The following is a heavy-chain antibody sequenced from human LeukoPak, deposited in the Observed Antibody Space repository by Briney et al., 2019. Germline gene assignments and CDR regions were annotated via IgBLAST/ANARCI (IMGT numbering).Heavy chain of an antibody. D-gene: IGHD3-16*01. CDR3: ARGLGGGVVAFDI. CDR1: GYTFTSYA. V-gene: IGHV1-3*03. Sequence: GASVKVSCKASGYTFTSYAMHWVRQAPGQRLEWMGWINAGNGNTKYSQEFQGRVTITRDTSASTAYMELSSLRSEDMAVYYCARGLGGGVVAFDIWGQGTMVTVSS. J-gene: IGHJ3*02. CDR2: INAGNGNT.